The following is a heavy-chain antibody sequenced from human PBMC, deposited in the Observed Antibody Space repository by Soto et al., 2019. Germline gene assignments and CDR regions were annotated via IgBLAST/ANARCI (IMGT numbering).Heavy chain of an antibody. J-gene: IGHJ6*02. Sequence: PWGSLRLSCSASGFTGSSNYMSWGRQAPGKGLEWVSVIYSGGSTYYADSVKGRFTISRDNSKNTLYLQMNSLRAEDTAVYYCASPAAANTYYYYGMDVWGQGTTVTVSS. D-gene: IGHD6-13*01. CDR3: ASPAAANTYYYYGMDV. CDR1: GFTGSSNY. V-gene: IGHV3-53*01. CDR2: IYSGGST.